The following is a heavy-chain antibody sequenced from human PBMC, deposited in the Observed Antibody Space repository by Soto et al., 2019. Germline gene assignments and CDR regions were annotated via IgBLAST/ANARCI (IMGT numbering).Heavy chain of an antibody. V-gene: IGHV3-21*01. J-gene: IGHJ6*02. D-gene: IGHD2-2*01. CDR2: ISSSSSYI. CDR3: ARGRISVVVPAAIRYYYYGMDV. CDR1: GFTFSSYS. Sequence: PVGSLRLSCAASGFTFSSYSMNWVRQAPGKGLEWVSSISSSSSYIYYADSVKGRFTISRDNAKNSLYLQMNSLRAEDTAVYYCARGRISVVVPAAIRYYYYGMDVWGQGTTVTVSS.